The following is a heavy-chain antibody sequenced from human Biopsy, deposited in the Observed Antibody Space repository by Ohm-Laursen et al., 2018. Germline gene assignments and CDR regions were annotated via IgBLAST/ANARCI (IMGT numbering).Heavy chain of an antibody. Sequence: SETLSLTCTVSGASISSAAYHWSWIRQLPGKGLEWIGYISHSGSTSYNPSLRSLVTISTDTSTNQFSLKVRSVTSADTAMYYCAGATSGTSLYDPWGQGNLVTVSS. CDR1: GASISSAAYH. CDR2: ISHSGST. J-gene: IGHJ5*02. CDR3: AGATSGTSLYDP. V-gene: IGHV4-31*01. D-gene: IGHD6-13*01.